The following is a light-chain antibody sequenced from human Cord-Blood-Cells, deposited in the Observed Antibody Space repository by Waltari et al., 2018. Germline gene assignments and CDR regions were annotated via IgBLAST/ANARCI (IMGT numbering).Light chain of an antibody. CDR3: QQFNSYPPVT. CDR2: DAS. J-gene: IGKJ4*01. CDR1: QGISSA. Sequence: AIQLTQSPSSLSASVGDRVTITCRASQGISSALAWYQQKPGKAPKLLIYDASSLESGVPSRFSGSGSETDFPLTISSLQPEDFATYDCQQFNSYPPVTFGGGTKVEIK. V-gene: IGKV1-13*02.